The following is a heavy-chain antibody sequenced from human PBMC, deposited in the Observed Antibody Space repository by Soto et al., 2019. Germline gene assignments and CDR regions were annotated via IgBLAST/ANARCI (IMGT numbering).Heavy chain of an antibody. CDR1: GGTFSTAA. Sequence: QVQVEQSGAEVKKPGSSVKVSCKASGGTFSTAAISWVRQAPGQGLEWMGGIMPIFRTADYAQKFQGRVTITADESTSTAYLELRSLSSEDTAIYYCARVQARPQLGGNYYYIMDVWGQGTTVTVSS. J-gene: IGHJ6*02. V-gene: IGHV1-69*12. CDR2: IMPIFRTA. D-gene: IGHD3-3*02. CDR3: ARVQARPQLGGNYYYIMDV.